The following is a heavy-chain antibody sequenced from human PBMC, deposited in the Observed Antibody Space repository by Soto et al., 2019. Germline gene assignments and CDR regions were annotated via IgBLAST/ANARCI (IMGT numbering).Heavy chain of an antibody. V-gene: IGHV2-5*02. CDR3: AHKGPEDWPLDY. J-gene: IGHJ4*02. CDR1: GFLLSTSGVG. Sequence: KESGPTLVRPTQTLTLTCAFSGFLLSTSGVGVGWIRQPPGKALEWLAVIYWDDSKHYSPSLRSRLTITKDTSKNQVVLTMTNMDPMDTGTYYCAHKGPEDWPLDYWGQGTLVTVSS. D-gene: IGHD3-9*01. CDR2: IYWDDSK.